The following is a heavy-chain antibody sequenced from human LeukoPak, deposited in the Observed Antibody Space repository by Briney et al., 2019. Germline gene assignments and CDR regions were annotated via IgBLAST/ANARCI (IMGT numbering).Heavy chain of an antibody. J-gene: IGHJ4*02. CDR1: GFTFSDYY. D-gene: IGHD3-22*01. Sequence: GGSLRLSCAASGFTFSDYYMSWIRQVPGKGLEWVSYISSSGSSIFYADSVKGRFTISRDNAKNSLYLQMNSLRVEDAAVYYCARGDYYDSSGYVDYWGQGTLVTVSS. V-gene: IGHV3-11*01. CDR3: ARGDYYDSSGYVDY. CDR2: ISSSGSSI.